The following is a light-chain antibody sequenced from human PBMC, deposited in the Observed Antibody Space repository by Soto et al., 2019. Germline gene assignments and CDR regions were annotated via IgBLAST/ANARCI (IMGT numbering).Light chain of an antibody. J-gene: IGKJ1*01. V-gene: IGKV1-5*03. CDR1: QGINKW. Sequence: IQLTHPPCTPCPCGGDTVNITCRASQGINKWLAWYQEKPRKAPTLLIYEASILQKGVPSRFSGTESRTEFTLPLSSLRPDDFASYYCQQYNDYSAWPLGQGTKLAIK. CDR2: EAS. CDR3: QQYNDYSAWP.